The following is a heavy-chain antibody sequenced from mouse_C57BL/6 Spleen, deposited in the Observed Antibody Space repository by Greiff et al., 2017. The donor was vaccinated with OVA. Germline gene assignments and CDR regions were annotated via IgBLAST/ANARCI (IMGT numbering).Heavy chain of an antibody. J-gene: IGHJ3*01. V-gene: IGHV1-64*01. CDR3: ARSLLDDYDGFAY. Sequence: VQLQQPGAELVKPGASVKLSCKASGYTFTSYWMHWVKQRPGQGLEWIGMIHPNSGSTNYNEKFKSKATLTVDKSSSTAYMQLSSLTSEDSAVYYCARSLLDDYDGFAYWGQGTLVTVSA. CDR2: IHPNSGST. D-gene: IGHD2-4*01. CDR1: GYTFTSYW.